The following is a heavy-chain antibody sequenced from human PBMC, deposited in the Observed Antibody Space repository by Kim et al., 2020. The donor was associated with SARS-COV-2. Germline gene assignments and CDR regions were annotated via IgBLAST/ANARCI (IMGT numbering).Heavy chain of an antibody. V-gene: IGHV5-10-1*01. CDR2: IDPSDSYT. J-gene: IGHJ6*02. CDR3: ARLWSPTTGSDSDYYYYYGMDV. CDR1: GYSLTSYW. D-gene: IGHD1-26*01. Sequence: GESLKISCKGSGYSLTSYWISWVRQMPGKGLEWMGRIDPSDSYTNYSPSFQGHVTISADKSISTAYLQWSSLKASDTAMYYCARLWSPTTGSDSDYYYYYGMDVWGQGTTVTVSS.